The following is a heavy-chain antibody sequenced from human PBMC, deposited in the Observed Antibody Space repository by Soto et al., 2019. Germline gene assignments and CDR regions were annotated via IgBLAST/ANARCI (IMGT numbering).Heavy chain of an antibody. D-gene: IGHD3-10*01. V-gene: IGHV4-34*01. CDR1: GGSFSGYQ. CDR3: ARGLILWFGELSRRGGYYYYMDV. CDR2: INDSGDI. Sequence: QVQLQQGGAGLLKPSETLSLTCAVYGGSFSGYQWSWIRQTPGKGLEWIGGINDSGDINYNPSLKSRVTVLVDSPKKQISLRLSSVTAADTAVYYCARGLILWFGELSRRGGYYYYMDVWGKGTTVIVSS. J-gene: IGHJ6*03.